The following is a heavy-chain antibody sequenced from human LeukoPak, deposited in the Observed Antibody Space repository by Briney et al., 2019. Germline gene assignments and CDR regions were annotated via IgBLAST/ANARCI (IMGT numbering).Heavy chain of an antibody. CDR1: GFTFSSYG. D-gene: IGHD2-21*02. Sequence: GGSLRLSCATSGFTFSSYGMHWVPQAPGKGLEWVAFIRFDGSNKYYADSVKGRFTISRDNSKLYLQMNGLRAEDTAVYYCAKGNCGGDCYTYYYFYMDVWGKGTTVTVSS. CDR2: IRFDGSNK. V-gene: IGHV3-30*02. J-gene: IGHJ6*03. CDR3: AKGNCGGDCYTYYYFYMDV.